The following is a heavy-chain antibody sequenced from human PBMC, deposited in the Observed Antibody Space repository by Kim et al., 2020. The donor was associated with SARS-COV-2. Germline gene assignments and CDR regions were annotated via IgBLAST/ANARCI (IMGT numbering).Heavy chain of an antibody. D-gene: IGHD2-21*01. CDR2: INAGNGNT. Sequence: ASVKVSCKASGYTFTSYAMHWVRQAPGQRLEWMGWINAGNGNTKYSQKFQGRVTITRDTSASTAYMELSSLRSEDTAVYYCARGLGLFQYPAYQNYYFDYWGQGTLVTVSS. V-gene: IGHV1-3*01. J-gene: IGHJ4*02. CDR1: GYTFTSYA. CDR3: ARGLGLFQYPAYQNYYFDY.